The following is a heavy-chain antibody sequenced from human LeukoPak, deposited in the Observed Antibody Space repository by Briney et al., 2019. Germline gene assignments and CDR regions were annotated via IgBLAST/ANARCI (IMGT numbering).Heavy chain of an antibody. CDR1: GFTFSSYS. J-gene: IGHJ4*02. D-gene: IGHD5-18*01. CDR3: ARVRDRYGYLFGY. V-gene: IGHV3-21*01. CDR2: ISGSSSYI. Sequence: PGGSLRLSCAASGFTFSSYSMNWVRQAPGKGLEWVSSISGSSSYIYYADSVKGRFTISRDNAKNSLYLQMNSLRAEDTAVYYCARVRDRYGYLFGYWGQGTLVTVSS.